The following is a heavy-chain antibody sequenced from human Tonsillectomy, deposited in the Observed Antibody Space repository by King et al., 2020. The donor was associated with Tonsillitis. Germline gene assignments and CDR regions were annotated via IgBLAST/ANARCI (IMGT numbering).Heavy chain of an antibody. D-gene: IGHD4-17*01. CDR3: ARGSTVTTVMGWDWFDP. V-gene: IGHV1-2*02. CDR2: INPNSGGT. CDR1: GYTFTGYY. J-gene: IGHJ5*02. Sequence: VQLVESGAEVKKPGASVKVSCKASGYTFTGYYMHWVRQAPGQGLEGMGWINPNSGGTNYAQKFQGRGTLTRDTSISTAYMELSRLRSDDTAVYYCARGSTVTTVMGWDWFDPWGQGTLVTVSS.